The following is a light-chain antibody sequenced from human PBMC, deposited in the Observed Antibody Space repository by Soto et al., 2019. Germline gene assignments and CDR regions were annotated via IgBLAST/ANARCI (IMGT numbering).Light chain of an antibody. CDR1: SSNIGTYY. J-gene: IGLJ2*01. CDR2: RNN. CDR3: AAWDDSLSGHVV. Sequence: QSALTQPPSASGTPGQRVAISCSGSSSNIGTYYIYWYQQLPGTAPKLLIYRNNQRPSWVPDRFSGSKSGTSASLAISGLRSEDEADYYCAAWDDSLSGHVVFVGGTKVTVL. V-gene: IGLV1-47*01.